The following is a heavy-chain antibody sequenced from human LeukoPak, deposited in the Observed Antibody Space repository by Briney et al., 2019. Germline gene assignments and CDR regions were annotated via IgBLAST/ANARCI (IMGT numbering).Heavy chain of an antibody. CDR3: ARGSALGEHGSGTPSDY. V-gene: IGHV1-18*01. D-gene: IGHD3-10*01. CDR2: INTLNDYT. CDR1: GYTFSNYG. Sequence: ASVKVSCKASGYTFSNYGLTWVRQAPGQGLEWMGWINTLNDYTNYAQELQGRVAMTTDTSTSTGYLELRNLRSDDTALYYCARGSALGEHGSGTPSDYWGQGTLVTVSS. J-gene: IGHJ4*02.